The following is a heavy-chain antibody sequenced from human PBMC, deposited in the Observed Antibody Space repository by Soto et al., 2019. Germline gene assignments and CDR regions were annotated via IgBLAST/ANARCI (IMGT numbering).Heavy chain of an antibody. J-gene: IGHJ4*02. Sequence: GGSLRLSCGASGFAFSSHSMNWVRLAPGKGLEWVSYISDSSSTIYYADSVKGRFTISRDNAKNSLYLQMNSLRVEDTAVYYCASGRLVDYWGQGTLVTVSS. CDR2: ISDSSSTI. CDR1: GFAFSSHS. V-gene: IGHV3-48*01. CDR3: ASGRLVDY.